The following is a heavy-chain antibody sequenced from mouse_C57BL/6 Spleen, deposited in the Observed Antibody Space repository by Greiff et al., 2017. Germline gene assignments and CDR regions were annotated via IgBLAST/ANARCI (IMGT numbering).Heavy chain of an antibody. CDR2: IDPSDSYT. J-gene: IGHJ3*01. D-gene: IGHD1-1*01. V-gene: IGHV1-50*01. CDR3: AVYYGSSSIAY. CDR1: GYTFTSYW. Sequence: VQLQQPGAELVKPGASVKLSCKASGYTFTSYWMQWVKQRPGQGLEWIGEIDPSDSYTNYNQKFKGKATLTVDTSSSTAYMQLSSLTSEDSAVYYCAVYYGSSSIAYWGQGTLVTVSA.